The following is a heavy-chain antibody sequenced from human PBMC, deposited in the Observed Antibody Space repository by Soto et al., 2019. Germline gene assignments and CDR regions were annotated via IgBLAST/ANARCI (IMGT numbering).Heavy chain of an antibody. CDR1: GFTVSSNY. Sequence: GGSLRLSCAASGFTVSSNYMSWVRQAPGKGLEWVSVIYSGGSTYYADSVKGRFTISRDNSKNTLYLQMNSLRAEDTAVYYCARAVTVEWLPSMFDPWGQGTLVTVSS. D-gene: IGHD3-3*01. CDR3: ARAVTVEWLPSMFDP. CDR2: IYSGGST. J-gene: IGHJ5*02. V-gene: IGHV3-53*01.